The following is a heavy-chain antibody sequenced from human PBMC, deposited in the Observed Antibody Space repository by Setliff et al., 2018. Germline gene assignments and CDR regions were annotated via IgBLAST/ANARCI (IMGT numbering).Heavy chain of an antibody. CDR3: ARTSGSGSSLLPNFSDP. D-gene: IGHD3-10*01. J-gene: IGHJ5*02. CDR1: GGSISSGSYY. Sequence: SETLSLTCTVSGGSISSGSYYWSWIRQPAGKGLEWIGHIYTSGSTYYNPSLKSRVTISVDTSKNQFSLKLSSVTAADTAVYYCARTSGSGSSLLPNFSDPWGQGTLVTVSS. V-gene: IGHV4-61*09. CDR2: IYTSGST.